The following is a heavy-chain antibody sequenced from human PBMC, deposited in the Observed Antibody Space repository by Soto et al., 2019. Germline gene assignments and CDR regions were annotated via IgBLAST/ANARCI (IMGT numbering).Heavy chain of an antibody. J-gene: IGHJ6*02. CDR3: ARDFSYRYSGYDFPAYYYYYYGMDV. V-gene: IGHV4-34*01. D-gene: IGHD5-12*01. Sequence: SETLSLTCAAYGGSFSGYYWSWIRQPPGKGLEWIGEINHSGSTNYNPSLKSRVTISVDTSKNQFSLKLSSVTAADTAVYYCARDFSYRYSGYDFPAYYYYYYGMDVWGQGTTVTVSS. CDR2: INHSGST. CDR1: GGSFSGYY.